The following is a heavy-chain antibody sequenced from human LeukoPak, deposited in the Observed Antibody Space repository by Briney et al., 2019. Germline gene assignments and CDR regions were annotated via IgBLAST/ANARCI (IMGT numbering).Heavy chain of an antibody. J-gene: IGHJ6*03. CDR2: IYPGDSDT. D-gene: IGHD6-6*01. Sequence: GESLKISCKGSGYRFTSYWIGWVRQMPGKGLEWMGIIYPGDSDTRYSPSFQGQVTISADKSISTAYLQWSSLKASDTAMYYCARHLWGSPSRDQSIAARPRYYYYMDVWGKGTTVTVSS. CDR3: ARHLWGSPSRDQSIAARPRYYYYMDV. CDR1: GYRFTSYW. V-gene: IGHV5-51*01.